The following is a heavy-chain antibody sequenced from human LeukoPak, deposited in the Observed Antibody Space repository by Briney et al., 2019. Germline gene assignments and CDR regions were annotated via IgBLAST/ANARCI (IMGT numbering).Heavy chain of an antibody. J-gene: IGHJ6*03. CDR3: ARDQGSGYDLVPYYDYYMDV. CDR1: GFTFSIYN. CDR2: ITSTSRYI. V-gene: IGHV3-21*01. Sequence: GGSLRLSCAASGFTFSIYNMNWVRQAPGKGLEWVSSITSTSRYIYYGDSVKGRFTISRDNAKNSLYLQMNSLRAEDTAVYYCARDQGSGYDLVPYYDYYMDVWGKGTTVTVSS. D-gene: IGHD5-12*01.